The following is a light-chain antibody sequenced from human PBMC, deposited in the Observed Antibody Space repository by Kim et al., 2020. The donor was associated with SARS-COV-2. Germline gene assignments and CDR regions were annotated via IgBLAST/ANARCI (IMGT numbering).Light chain of an antibody. J-gene: IGKJ1*01. Sequence: ASVGDRVTITCRASQTISNYLSWYQQKPGKVPKLLIYDASSLHSGVPSRFSDSGSGTDFTLTISSLQPEDFATYYCQESYSASWTFGQGTKVDIK. V-gene: IGKV1-39*01. CDR3: QESYSASWT. CDR2: DAS. CDR1: QTISNY.